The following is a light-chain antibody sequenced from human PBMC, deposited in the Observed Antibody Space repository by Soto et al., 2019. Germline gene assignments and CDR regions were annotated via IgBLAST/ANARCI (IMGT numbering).Light chain of an antibody. V-gene: IGKV1-5*01. Sequence: DIQMTQSPSTLSASLGERVTITCRASQSIRSGLPWYQQKPGKAPTLLIYDASSLESGVPSRFSGSGSGTEFTLTISSLQPDDFATYDCQQYNSYSPPWTFGQGTKVEIK. CDR3: QQYNSYSPPWT. J-gene: IGKJ1*01. CDR1: QSIRSG. CDR2: DAS.